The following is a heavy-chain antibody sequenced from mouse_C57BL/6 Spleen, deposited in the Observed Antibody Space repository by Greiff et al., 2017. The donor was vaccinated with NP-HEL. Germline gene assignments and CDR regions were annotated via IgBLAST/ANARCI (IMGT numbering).Heavy chain of an antibody. CDR3: ARHEELCGSRASYAMDY. J-gene: IGHJ4*01. Sequence: VQLQQSGAELVKPGASVKLSCKASGYTFTEYTIHWVKQRPGQGLEWIGWFYPGSGSIKYNEKFKDKATLTADKSSSTVYMELSRLTTEDSAVYFCARHEELCGSRASYAMDYWGQGTSVTVSS. V-gene: IGHV1-62-2*01. CDR2: FYPGSGSI. D-gene: IGHD1-1*01. CDR1: GYTFTEYT.